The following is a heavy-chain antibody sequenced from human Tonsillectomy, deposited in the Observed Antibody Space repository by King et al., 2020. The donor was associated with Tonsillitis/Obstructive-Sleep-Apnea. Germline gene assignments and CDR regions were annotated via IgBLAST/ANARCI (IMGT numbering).Heavy chain of an antibody. D-gene: IGHD3-22*01. CDR3: ARKAHRSGNYIVAPHFDY. V-gene: IGHV4-31*03. J-gene: IGHJ4*02. CDR2: IFYSGST. Sequence: VQLQESGPGLVKPSQTLSLTCTVSGGSINSAEYYWSWIRQQPGKGLEWIGYIFYSGSTYYNPSLRSRLTISVDTSRNQFSLRLSSVTAADTAVYYCARKAHRSGNYIVAPHFDYWGQGTLVTVPS. CDR1: GGSINSAEYY.